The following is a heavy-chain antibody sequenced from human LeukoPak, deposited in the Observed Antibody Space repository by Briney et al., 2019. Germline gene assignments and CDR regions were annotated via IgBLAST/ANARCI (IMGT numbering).Heavy chain of an antibody. CDR2: INHSGST. V-gene: IGHV4-34*01. J-gene: IGHJ3*02. CDR3: ARESAIVVVVAAGAFDI. Sequence: PSETLSLTCAVYGGSFSGYYWSWIRQPPGKGLEWIGEINHSGSTNYNPSLKSRVTISVDTSKNQFSLKLSSVTAADTAVYYCARESAIVVVVAAGAFDIWGQGTMVTVSS. CDR1: GGSFSGYY. D-gene: IGHD2-15*01.